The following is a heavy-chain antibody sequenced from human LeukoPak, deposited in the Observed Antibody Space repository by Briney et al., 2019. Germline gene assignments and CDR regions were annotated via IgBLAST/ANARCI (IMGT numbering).Heavy chain of an antibody. CDR2: ISYSGST. D-gene: IGHD1-26*01. CDR3: ARETRLHSGSYSNDAFDI. CDR1: GGSISSYY. J-gene: IGHJ3*02. V-gene: IGHV4-59*01. Sequence: NSSETLSLTCTVSGGSISSYYWSWIRQPPGKGLEWIGYISYSGSTDYNPSLKSRVTISLDTSKNQFSLRLSSVTAADTAVYYCARETRLHSGSYSNDAFDIWGQGTMVTVSS.